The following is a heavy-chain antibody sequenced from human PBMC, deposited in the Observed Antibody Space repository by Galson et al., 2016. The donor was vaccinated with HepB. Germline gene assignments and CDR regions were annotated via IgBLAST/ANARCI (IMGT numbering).Heavy chain of an antibody. D-gene: IGHD5-12*01. V-gene: IGHV3-33*01. CDR2: IWYDGSNK. CDR3: ASEAPILAPTLDS. Sequence: SLRLSCAASGFTFSTYGMHWVRQAPGKGLEWVAVIWYDGSNKYYADSVRGRFTISRDNSKNTLYLQMNSLRAEDTAVYYCASEAPILAPTLDSWGQGTLVIVSS. J-gene: IGHJ4*02. CDR1: GFTFSTYG.